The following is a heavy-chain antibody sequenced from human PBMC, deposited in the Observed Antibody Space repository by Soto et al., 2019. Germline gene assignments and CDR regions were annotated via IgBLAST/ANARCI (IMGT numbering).Heavy chain of an antibody. Sequence: TXSGGSIRSYYWSWIPQPAGQGLEWIGRIYTSGSTNYNPSLKSRVTMSVDTSKNQFSLKLSSVTAADTAVYYCAREPPTHYYDSSGYYYFDCWRQRTLVTVS. D-gene: IGHD3-22*01. J-gene: IGHJ4*01. V-gene: IGHV4-4*07. CDR2: IYTSGST. CDR1: GGSIRSYY. CDR3: AREPPTHYYDSSGYYYFDC.